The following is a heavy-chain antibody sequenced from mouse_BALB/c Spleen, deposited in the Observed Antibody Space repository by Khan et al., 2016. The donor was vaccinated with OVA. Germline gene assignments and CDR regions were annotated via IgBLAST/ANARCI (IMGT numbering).Heavy chain of an antibody. D-gene: IGHD2-14*01. CDR3: VRDGAYHRNDGWFAY. Sequence: QVQLQQPGAELARPGASVKMSCKASGYTFTSYTIHWIKKRPGQGLEWIGYINPSNDYTNYNQKFKDKATLTTDKSSTTAYLRLSSLTSDDSAVYNCVRDGAYHRNDGWFAYWGQGTLVTASA. V-gene: IGHV1-4*01. CDR1: GYTFTSYT. CDR2: INPSNDYT. J-gene: IGHJ3*01.